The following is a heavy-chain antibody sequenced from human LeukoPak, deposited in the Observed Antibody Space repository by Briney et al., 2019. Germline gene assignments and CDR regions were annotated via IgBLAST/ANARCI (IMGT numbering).Heavy chain of an antibody. CDR1: GFTFSSYA. J-gene: IGHJ3*02. CDR2: ISGSGGST. Sequence: GGSLRLSCAASGFTFSSYAMSWVRQAPGKGLEWVSVISGSGGSTYYADSVKGRFTISRDNSKNTLYLQMNSLRSEDTAVYYYAKDPIPGTTFSATAAFDIWGQGTMVAVSS. V-gene: IGHV3-23*01. D-gene: IGHD1/OR15-1a*01. CDR3: AKDPIPGTTFSATAAFDI.